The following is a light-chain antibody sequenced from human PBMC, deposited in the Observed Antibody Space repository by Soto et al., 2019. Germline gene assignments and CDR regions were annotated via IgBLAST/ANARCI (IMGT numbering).Light chain of an antibody. J-gene: IGLJ1*01. V-gene: IGLV2-14*03. CDR1: SSDVGAYNY. CDR2: DVS. Sequence: QSALTQPASVSGSPGQSITISCIGTSSDVGAYNYVSWYRHHPGKAPKLMIYDVSNRPAGVSSRFSASKSGNTASLTISALQAEDDAAYYCSSFSTSSTLVFGTGTKVTV. CDR3: SSFSTSSTLV.